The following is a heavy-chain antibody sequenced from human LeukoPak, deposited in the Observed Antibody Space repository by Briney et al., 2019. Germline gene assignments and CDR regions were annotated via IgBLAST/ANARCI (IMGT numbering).Heavy chain of an antibody. D-gene: IGHD3-22*01. Sequence: PGGSLRLXCAASGYSFSTYSMNWVRLAPGKGLESVSFISTGSSYIYYADSVKGRFTISRDNAKKSLYLQMNSLRAEDTAVYFCARSFYDSSGYPNFDYWGQGTLVTVSS. CDR3: ARSFYDSSGYPNFDY. CDR2: ISTGSSYI. J-gene: IGHJ4*02. CDR1: GYSFSTYS. V-gene: IGHV3-21*01.